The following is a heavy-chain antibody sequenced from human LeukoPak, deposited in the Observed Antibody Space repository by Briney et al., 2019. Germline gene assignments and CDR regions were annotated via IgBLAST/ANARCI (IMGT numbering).Heavy chain of an antibody. V-gene: IGHV1-69*05. D-gene: IGHD2/OR15-2a*01. CDR2: IIPIYGTR. CDR1: GGSFGNYA. Sequence: SVKVSCKASGGSFGNYAISWVRQAPGHGLEWIGGIIPIYGTRNYAQKFQGRVTITTDESTSSVYMDLSSLTSEDTAIYYCARGRRPSDISIFLTPYYYHLDAWGRGTTVTVS. CDR3: ARGRRPSDISIFLTPYYYHLDA. J-gene: IGHJ6*03.